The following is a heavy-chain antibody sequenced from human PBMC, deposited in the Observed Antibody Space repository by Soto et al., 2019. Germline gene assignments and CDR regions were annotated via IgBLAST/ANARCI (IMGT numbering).Heavy chain of an antibody. J-gene: IGHJ4*02. CDR1: GFTSSNYW. CDR3: ARGILGSGTANDH. V-gene: IGHV3-74*03. CDR2: IIGDGLYT. D-gene: IGHD3-10*01. Sequence: EVQLVESGGGLVQPGGSLILSCAASGFTSSNYWMVWVRQAPRKGLVWVSRIIGDGLYTPYADSVKGRFTISRDNAKNTVYLQMNSLRVEDTAVYYCARGILGSGTANDHWGQGTLVNVSS.